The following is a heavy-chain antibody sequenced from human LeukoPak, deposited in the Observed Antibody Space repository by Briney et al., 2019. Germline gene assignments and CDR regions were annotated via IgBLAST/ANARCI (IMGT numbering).Heavy chain of an antibody. Sequence: SETLSLTCGVHGEFFSGYYWSWIRQPPGKGLEWIGSIYYSGSTYYNPSLKSRVTISVDTSKNQFSLKLSSVTAADTAVYYCARHVWSSSGSEAFDIWGQGTMVTVSS. CDR1: GEFFSGYY. CDR3: ARHVWSSSGSEAFDI. D-gene: IGHD2-15*01. CDR2: IYYSGST. V-gene: IGHV4-38-2*01. J-gene: IGHJ3*02.